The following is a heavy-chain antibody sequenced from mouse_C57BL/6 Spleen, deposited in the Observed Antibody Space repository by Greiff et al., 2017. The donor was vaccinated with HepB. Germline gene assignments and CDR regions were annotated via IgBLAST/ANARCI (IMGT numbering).Heavy chain of an antibody. V-gene: IGHV1-52*01. CDR1: GYTFTSYW. Sequence: QVQLQQPGAELVRPGSSVKLSCKASGYTFTSYWMHWVKQRPIQGLEWIGNIDPSDSETHYNQKFKDKATLTVDKSSSTAYMQLSSLTSEDSAVYYCAREEIYYGNAAWFAYWGQGTLVTVSA. CDR3: AREEIYYGNAAWFAY. D-gene: IGHD2-1*01. CDR2: IDPSDSET. J-gene: IGHJ3*01.